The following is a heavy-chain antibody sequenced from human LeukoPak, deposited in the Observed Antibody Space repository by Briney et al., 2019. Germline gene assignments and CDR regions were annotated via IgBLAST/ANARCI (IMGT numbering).Heavy chain of an antibody. J-gene: IGHJ5*02. CDR3: ARSRLRFLEGENWFDP. CDR1: GGTFSSYA. D-gene: IGHD3-3*01. CDR2: IIPIFGTA. Sequence: ASVKVSCKASGGTFSSYAISWVRQAPGQGLEWMGGIIPIFGTANYAQKFQGRVTITTDESTSTASMELSSLRSEDTAVYYCARSRLRFLEGENWFDPWGQGTLVTVSS. V-gene: IGHV1-69*05.